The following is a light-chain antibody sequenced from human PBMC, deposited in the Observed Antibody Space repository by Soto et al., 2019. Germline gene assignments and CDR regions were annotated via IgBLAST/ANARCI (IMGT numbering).Light chain of an antibody. V-gene: IGLV2-11*01. CDR2: GVN. Sequence: QSVLTQPRSVSGSPGQSVTISCTGTSSNVGGYNYISWFQQHPGKAPKLMIYGVNERPSGVPDRFSGSILGNKAALTITGAQADDESDYYCVLYMGSGVWVFGGGTKLTVL. CDR3: VLYMGSGVWV. CDR1: SSNVGGYNY. J-gene: IGLJ3*02.